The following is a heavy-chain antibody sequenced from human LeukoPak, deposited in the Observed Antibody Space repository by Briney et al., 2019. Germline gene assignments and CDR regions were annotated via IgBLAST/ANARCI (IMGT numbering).Heavy chain of an antibody. CDR2: ISSDGSNK. V-gene: IGHV3-30*18. CDR3: AKSRLYSSGSADY. CDR1: GFTFSSFG. D-gene: IGHD6-19*01. Sequence: PGRSLRLSCAASGFTFSSFGMHWVRQAPGKGLEWVAVISSDGSNKYYADSVKGRFTISRDNSKNTLYLQTDSLRAEDTAVYYCAKSRLYSSGSADYWGQGTLVTVSS. J-gene: IGHJ4*02.